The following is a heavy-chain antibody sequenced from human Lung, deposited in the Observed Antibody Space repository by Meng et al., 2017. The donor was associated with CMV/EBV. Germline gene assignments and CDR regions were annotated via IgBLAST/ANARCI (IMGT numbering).Heavy chain of an antibody. V-gene: IGHV3-7*01. CDR1: GFIFSNYW. CDR3: AREQGAMGGNYYYAMDV. J-gene: IGHJ6*02. Sequence: GGSXRLXXAASGFIFSNYWMTWVRQAPGKGLEWVANIKEDGSEKSYVDSVKGRFTISRDNAKNSLSLEMNSLRAEDMAVYYCAREQGAMGGNYYYAMDVXGQGXTVTVSS. D-gene: IGHD3-10*01. CDR2: IKEDGSEK.